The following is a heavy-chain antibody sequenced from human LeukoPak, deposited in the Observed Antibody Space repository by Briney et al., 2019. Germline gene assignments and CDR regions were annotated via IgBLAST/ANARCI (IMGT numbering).Heavy chain of an antibody. J-gene: IGHJ4*02. D-gene: IGHD3-3*01. CDR2: ISYDGSNK. CDR3: AKWYYDFWSGYRRDHFDY. Sequence: QPGRSLRLSCAASGFTFSSYGMHWVRQAPGKGLEWVAVISYDGSNKYYAHSLKGRFTISRDNSKNTLYLQMNSLRAEDTAVYYCAKWYYDFWSGYRRDHFDYWGQGTLVTVSS. V-gene: IGHV3-30*18. CDR1: GFTFSSYG.